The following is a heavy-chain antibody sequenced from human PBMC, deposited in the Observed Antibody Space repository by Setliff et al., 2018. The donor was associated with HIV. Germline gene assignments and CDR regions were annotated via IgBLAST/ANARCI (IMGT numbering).Heavy chain of an antibody. J-gene: IGHJ6*03. CDR3: ARVESLGWFYNYMDV. CDR1: GYTFTDYY. Sequence: ASVKVSCKASGYTFTDYYIHWVRQAPGQGLEWLGWINPDSGGTNYAQKFQGRVTMTRDTSISTAYMDLSRLKLDDTALYYCARVESLGWFYNYMDVWGKGTTVTVSS. CDR2: INPDSGGT. V-gene: IGHV1-2*02. D-gene: IGHD3-10*01.